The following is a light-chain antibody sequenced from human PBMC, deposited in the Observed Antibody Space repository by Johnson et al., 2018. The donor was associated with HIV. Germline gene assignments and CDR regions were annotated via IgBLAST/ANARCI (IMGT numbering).Light chain of an antibody. V-gene: IGLV1-51*02. CDR2: KNN. CDR1: SSNIGNNY. Sequence: QLVLTQPPSVSAAPGQKVTISCSGSSSNIGNNYVSWYQQLPGTAPKLLIYKNNKRPSGIPDRFSGSKSGTSATLGITGLQTGDEADYYCGTWDSSRSAPRVFGTGTKVTVL. J-gene: IGLJ1*01. CDR3: GTWDSSRSAPRV.